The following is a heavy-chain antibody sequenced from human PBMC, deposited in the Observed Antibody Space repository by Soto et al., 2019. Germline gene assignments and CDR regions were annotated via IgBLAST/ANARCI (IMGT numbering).Heavy chain of an antibody. Sequence: QVQLVESGGGVVQPGRSLRLSCAASGFTFSSYGMHWVRQAPGKGLEWVAVISYDGSNKYYADSVKGRFTISRDNSKNTLYLQMNSLRAEDTAVYYCAKGDLVGGSYYCDYWGQGTLVTVSS. CDR1: GFTFSSYG. D-gene: IGHD1-26*01. V-gene: IGHV3-30*18. CDR3: AKGDLVGGSYYCDY. CDR2: ISYDGSNK. J-gene: IGHJ4*02.